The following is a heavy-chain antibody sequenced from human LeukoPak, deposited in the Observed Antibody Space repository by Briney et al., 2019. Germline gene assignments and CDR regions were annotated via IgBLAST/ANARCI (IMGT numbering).Heavy chain of an antibody. V-gene: IGHV4-39*07. CDR2: IYYSGST. CDR1: GGSISSSSYY. CDR3: ARGTLIAVAAYFDY. D-gene: IGHD6-19*01. Sequence: SETLSLTCTVSGGSISSSSYYWGWIRQPPGKGLEWIGSIYYSGSTNYNPSLKSRVTISVDTSKNQFSLKLSSVTAADTAVYYCARGTLIAVAAYFDYWGQGTLVTVSS. J-gene: IGHJ4*02.